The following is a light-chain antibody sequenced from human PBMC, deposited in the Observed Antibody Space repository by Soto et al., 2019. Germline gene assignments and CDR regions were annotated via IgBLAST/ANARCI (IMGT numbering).Light chain of an antibody. Sequence: IQLTQSPSFLSASIGDRVTITCRASQGISTYLAWYQQKPGKAPKNLIYGASTLQSGVPSRFSGGGSGTEFTLTISSLQPEDFATYYCQELNSYPRTFGQGTKVDI. CDR2: GAS. CDR3: QELNSYPRT. J-gene: IGKJ1*01. V-gene: IGKV1-9*01. CDR1: QGISTY.